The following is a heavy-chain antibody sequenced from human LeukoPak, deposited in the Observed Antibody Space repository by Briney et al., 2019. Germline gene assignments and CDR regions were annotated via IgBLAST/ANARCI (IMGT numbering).Heavy chain of an antibody. V-gene: IGHV1-2*02. Sequence: ASVKVSCKASGYTFTGYYMHWVRQAPGQGLEWMGWINPNSGGTNYAQKFQGRVTMTRETSISTAYMELSRLRSDDTAVYYCARDPGTYYYDFDYWGQGTLVTVSS. CDR3: ARDPGTYYYDFDY. D-gene: IGHD3-10*01. CDR2: INPNSGGT. CDR1: GYTFTGYY. J-gene: IGHJ4*02.